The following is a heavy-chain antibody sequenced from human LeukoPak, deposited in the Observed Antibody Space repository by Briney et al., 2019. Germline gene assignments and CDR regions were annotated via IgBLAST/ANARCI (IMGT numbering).Heavy chain of an antibody. CDR3: ARESGSSSWRIDY. J-gene: IGHJ4*02. CDR1: GFTFSSYW. D-gene: IGHD6-13*01. V-gene: IGHV3-7*01. Sequence: QTGXSLXLSCAASGFTFSSYWMSWVRQAPGKGLEWVANIKQDGSEKYYVDSVKGRFTISRDNAKNSLYLQMNSLRAEDTAVYYCARESGSSSWRIDYWGQGTLVTVSS. CDR2: IKQDGSEK.